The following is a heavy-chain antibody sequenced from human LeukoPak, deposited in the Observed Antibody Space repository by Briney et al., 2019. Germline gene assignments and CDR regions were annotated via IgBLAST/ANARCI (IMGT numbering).Heavy chain of an antibody. Sequence: GGSLRLSCAASGFTFSDHYMIWLRQAPGKGLEAISYISHNGETKYYADSVKGRLSIPRDNAKSSLYLQMNSLRVEDTAVYYCARDRHGCFDYWGQGTLVTVSS. CDR1: GFTFSDHY. J-gene: IGHJ4*02. CDR2: ISHNGETK. V-gene: IGHV3-11*01. D-gene: IGHD2-8*01. CDR3: ARDRHGCFDY.